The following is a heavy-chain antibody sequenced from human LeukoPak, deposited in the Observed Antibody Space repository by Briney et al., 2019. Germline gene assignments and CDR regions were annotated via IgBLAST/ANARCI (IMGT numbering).Heavy chain of an antibody. CDR3: ARDRGSDDPIDY. CDR2: IWHDGKHK. J-gene: IGHJ4*02. Sequence: AGGSLRLSCAASGFTFSNFGMHWVRQAPGKGLGWVAVIWHDGKHKFYADSVKGRSTISRDNSKNTLYLQMNSLRAEDTAVYYCARDRGSDDPIDYWGQGTPVTVSS. V-gene: IGHV3-33*01. CDR1: GFTFSNFG. D-gene: IGHD2-15*01.